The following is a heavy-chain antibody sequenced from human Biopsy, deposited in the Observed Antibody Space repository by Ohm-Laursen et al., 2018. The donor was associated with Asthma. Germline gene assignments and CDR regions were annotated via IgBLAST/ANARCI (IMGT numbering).Heavy chain of an antibody. D-gene: IGHD6-19*01. CDR3: AREGVAGTHIED. J-gene: IGHJ4*02. CDR2: ISYDGSSI. V-gene: IGHV3-30-3*01. Sequence: SLRLSCTASRFTYEMHWVRQAPGKGLEWVAVISYDGSSIYYADSVKGRFTISRDNSKNTLSLQMNSLTAEGTAVYYCAREGVAGTHIEDWGQGTLVTVST. CDR1: RFTYE.